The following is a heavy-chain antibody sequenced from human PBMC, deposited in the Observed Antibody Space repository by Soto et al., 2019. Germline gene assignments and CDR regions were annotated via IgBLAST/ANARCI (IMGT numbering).Heavy chain of an antibody. CDR3: ARAPPGRDGYNRFDF. Sequence: GESLKISCKGSGYTFSDYWIAWVRQMPGKGLEWMGIIYPGDSDTRYRPSFPGQVTISADKSISTAYLQWSSLKASDTAIYYCARAPPGRDGYNRFDFWGQGTLVTVSS. D-gene: IGHD5-12*01. V-gene: IGHV5-51*01. CDR2: IYPGDSDT. CDR1: GYTFSDYW. J-gene: IGHJ4*02.